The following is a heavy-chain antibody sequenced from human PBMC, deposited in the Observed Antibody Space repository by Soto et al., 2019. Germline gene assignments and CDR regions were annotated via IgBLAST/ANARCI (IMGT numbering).Heavy chain of an antibody. J-gene: IGHJ4*02. V-gene: IGHV3-23*01. CDR1: GFTSSSYA. D-gene: IGHD3-9*01. CDR2: ISGSGGST. CDR3: HTDVLRYFDWLDY. Sequence: GGSLRLSCAASGFTSSSYAMSWVRQAPGKGLEWVSAISGSGGSTYYADSVKGRFTISRDNSKNTLYLQMNSLRAEDTAVYYCHTDVLRYFDWLDYWGQGTLVTVSS.